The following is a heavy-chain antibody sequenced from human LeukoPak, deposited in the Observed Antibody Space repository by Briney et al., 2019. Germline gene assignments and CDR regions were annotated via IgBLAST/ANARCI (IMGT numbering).Heavy chain of an antibody. D-gene: IGHD3-3*01. CDR1: GGSISNYY. J-gene: IGHJ6*02. CDR2: IYYSGST. Sequence: SETLSLTCTVSGGSISNYYWSWIRQPPGKGLEWIGYIYYSGSTNYNPSLKSRVTISVDTSKNQFSLKLSSVTAADTAVYYCARAQVKSYYDFWSGYYRSDYYYGMDVWGQGTTVTVSS. V-gene: IGHV4-59*01. CDR3: ARAQVKSYYDFWSGYYRSDYYYGMDV.